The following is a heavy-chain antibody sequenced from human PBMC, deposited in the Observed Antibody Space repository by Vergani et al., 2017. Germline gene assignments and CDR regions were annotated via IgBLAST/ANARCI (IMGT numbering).Heavy chain of an antibody. Sequence: QVQLQESGPGLVKPSETLSLTCTVSGGSVSSGSYYWSWIRQPPGKGLEWIGYIYYSGSTNYNPSLKSRVTISVDTSKNQFSLKLSSVTAADTSVYYCARDIGGEVGKAYYYYGMEVWGQGTTVTVSS. CDR2: IYYSGST. D-gene: IGHD3-3*01. CDR3: ARDIGGEVGKAYYYYGMEV. J-gene: IGHJ6*02. CDR1: GGSVSSGSYY. V-gene: IGHV4-61*01.